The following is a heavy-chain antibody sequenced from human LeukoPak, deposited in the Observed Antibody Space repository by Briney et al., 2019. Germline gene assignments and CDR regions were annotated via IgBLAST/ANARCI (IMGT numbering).Heavy chain of an antibody. J-gene: IGHJ4*02. CDR1: GYTFTSYD. CDR2: MNPNSGNT. V-gene: IGHV1-8*01. CDR3: ARGRMRRVSIAAAGPRAYYFDY. D-gene: IGHD6-13*01. Sequence: ASVKVSCKASGYTFTSYDINWVRQATGQGLEWMGWMNPNSGNTGYAQKFQGRVTMTRNTSISTAYMELSSLRSEDTAVYYCARGRMRRVSIAAAGPRAYYFDYWGQGTLVTVSS.